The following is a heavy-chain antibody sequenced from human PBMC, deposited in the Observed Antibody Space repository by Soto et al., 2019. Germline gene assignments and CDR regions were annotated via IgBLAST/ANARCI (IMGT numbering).Heavy chain of an antibody. D-gene: IGHD2-21*01. CDR3: AKAYGASHSPFDV. J-gene: IGHJ4*02. CDR1: GFTFRGYA. CDR2: ISGSGDST. V-gene: IGHV3-23*01. Sequence: GGSLRLSCAASGFTFRGYAMSWVRQAPGKGPEWVSGISGSGDSTYHAKSVKGRFIISRDNSKNTLYLEINSLRAEDTAVYYCAKAYGASHSPFDVWGQGTLVTVSS.